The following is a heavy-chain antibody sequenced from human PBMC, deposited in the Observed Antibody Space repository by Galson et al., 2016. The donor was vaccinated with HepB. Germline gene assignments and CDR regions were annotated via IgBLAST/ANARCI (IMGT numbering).Heavy chain of an antibody. CDR3: ARAAGWYFSYCYFDL. Sequence: SLKLSCAASGFTFSGTWMHWVRQAPGKGLVWVSRINSDGSSTSYAHSVKGRVTISRDNAKNTLYMQINSLRAEDTAVYYCARAAGWYFSYCYFDLWGRGTLVTVSS. J-gene: IGHJ2*01. CDR2: INSDGSST. V-gene: IGHV3-74*01. CDR1: GFTFSGTW. D-gene: IGHD6-19*01.